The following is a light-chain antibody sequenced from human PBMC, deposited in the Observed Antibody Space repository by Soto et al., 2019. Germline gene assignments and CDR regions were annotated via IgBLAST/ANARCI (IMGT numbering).Light chain of an antibody. CDR3: CSYAGSPYV. J-gene: IGLJ1*01. Sequence: QSALTQPRSVSGSPGQSVTISCTGTSSDVGGYNYVSWYQQYPGKAPKLMIYEVSKRPSRLPDRFSGSKFGNTASLTISGVQAEDEADYYCCSYAGSPYVFGTGTKLTVL. V-gene: IGLV2-11*01. CDR1: SSDVGGYNY. CDR2: EVS.